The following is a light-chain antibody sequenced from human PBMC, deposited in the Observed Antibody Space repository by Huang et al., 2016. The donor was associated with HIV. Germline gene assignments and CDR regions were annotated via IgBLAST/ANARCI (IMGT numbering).Light chain of an antibody. CDR1: QSISNY. Sequence: EIVLTQSPATLSLSPGEKATLSCRASQSISNYLAWYQQKPGQPPRLRIYDASTRATGSPARFSGRQSGTDFSLTISSLEPEDFAVYYCQQRSNWPPVTFGQGTRLEIK. CDR2: DAS. CDR3: QQRSNWPPVT. V-gene: IGKV3-11*01. J-gene: IGKJ5*01.